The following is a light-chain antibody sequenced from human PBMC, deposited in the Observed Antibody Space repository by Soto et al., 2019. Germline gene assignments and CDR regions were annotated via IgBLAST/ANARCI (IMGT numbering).Light chain of an antibody. CDR2: CAS. CDR3: YQYYTTPFT. CDR1: QSVLYSSNNRNY. Sequence: DIVMTQSPDSLAVSLGERATINCKSSQSVLYSSNNRNYLAWYQQKPGQPPKWLINCASTRESGVPDRFSGSGSGTDFTLTISSLLAEDVVVYYCYQYYTTPFTFGGGTKVEI. J-gene: IGKJ4*01. V-gene: IGKV4-1*01.